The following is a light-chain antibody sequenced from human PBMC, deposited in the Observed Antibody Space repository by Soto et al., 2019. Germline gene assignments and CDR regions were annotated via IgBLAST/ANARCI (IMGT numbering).Light chain of an antibody. CDR1: QSINNW. J-gene: IGKJ2*01. Sequence: DIQMTQSPSTMSASVGDRVTITCRASQSINNWLAWYQQRPGTAPKLLIYKASTLQTGVPSRFSGSASGTEFTLTISSLQPDDFATYYCQQYNSYPHTFGQGTKLEIK. CDR3: QQYNSYPHT. CDR2: KAS. V-gene: IGKV1-5*03.